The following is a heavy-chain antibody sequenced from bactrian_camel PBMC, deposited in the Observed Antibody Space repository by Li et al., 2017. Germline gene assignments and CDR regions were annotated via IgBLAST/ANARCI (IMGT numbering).Heavy chain of an antibody. CDR2: LASDGSS. V-gene: IGHV3S53*01. CDR1: AYTPANVR. D-gene: IGHD2*01. CDR3: AADCRRHGPPSLRPGDYSV. J-gene: IGHJ4*01. Sequence: HVQLVESGGEPVQAGGSLRLSCEYDAYTPANVRMAWFRQAPGKEREGVASLASDGSSIYANSLKGRFSISKDNARNWLDLQMDSLEPGDTARYYCAADCRRHGPPSLRPGDYSVWGQGTQVTVS.